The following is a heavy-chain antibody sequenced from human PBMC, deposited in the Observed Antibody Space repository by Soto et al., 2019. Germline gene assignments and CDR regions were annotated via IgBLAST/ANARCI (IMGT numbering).Heavy chain of an antibody. CDR1: GGSFRGYF. V-gene: IGHV4-34*01. CDR2: INDSGST. D-gene: IGHD3-16*01. Sequence: SETLSLTCAVSGGSFRGYFWSCIRQSPDKGLEWIGEINDSGSTYYNPSFKSRLTISVDTSKSQISLTLTSVTAADSAVYYCQGGDFWGQGTRVTVSS. J-gene: IGHJ4*02. CDR3: QGGDF.